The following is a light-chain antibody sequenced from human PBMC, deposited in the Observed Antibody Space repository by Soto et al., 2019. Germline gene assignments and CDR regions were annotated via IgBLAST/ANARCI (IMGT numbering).Light chain of an antibody. J-gene: IGKJ5*01. Sequence: MLYQSLATLSLSKGERATLSCRASQSVSSYLAWYQQKPGQAPRLLIYDASNRATGIPARFSGSGSGTDFTLTISSLEPEDFAVYYCQQRSNWPPITFGQRRLLEVK. V-gene: IGKV3-11*01. CDR1: QSVSSY. CDR3: QQRSNWPPIT. CDR2: DAS.